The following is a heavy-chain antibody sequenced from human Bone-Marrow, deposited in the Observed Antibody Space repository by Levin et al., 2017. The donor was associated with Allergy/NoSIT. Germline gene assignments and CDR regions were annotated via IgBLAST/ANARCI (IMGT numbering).Heavy chain of an antibody. Sequence: LSLTCAASGFTFSGYWMTWVRQAPGKGLEWVGNIKPDGGATYYVDSVKGRFTISRDNTESSLYLQMTSLGAEDTAVYFCARDYYASGSHDYWGRGTLVTVSS. CDR1: GFTFSGYW. D-gene: IGHD3-10*01. CDR3: ARDYYASGSHDY. V-gene: IGHV3-7*04. CDR2: IKPDGGAT. J-gene: IGHJ4*02.